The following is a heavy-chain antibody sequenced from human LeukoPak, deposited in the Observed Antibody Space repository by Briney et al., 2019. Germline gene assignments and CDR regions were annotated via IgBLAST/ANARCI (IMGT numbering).Heavy chain of an antibody. V-gene: IGHV4-34*01. CDR2: INHSGST. D-gene: IGHD6-19*01. CDR1: GGSFSGYY. Sequence: SETLSLTCAVYGGSFSGYYWSWIRQPPGKGLEWIGEINHSGSTNYNPSLKSRVTISVDTSKNQFSLKLSSVTAADTAVYYCAREKSSGWYGARSDAFDIWGQGTMVTVFS. J-gene: IGHJ3*02. CDR3: AREKSSGWYGARSDAFDI.